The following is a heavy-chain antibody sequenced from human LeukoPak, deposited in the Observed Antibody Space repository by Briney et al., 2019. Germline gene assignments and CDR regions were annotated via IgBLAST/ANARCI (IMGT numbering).Heavy chain of an antibody. J-gene: IGHJ4*02. Sequence: GGSLKLSCAASGFTFSGSAMHWVRQASGKGLEWVGRIRSKANSYATAYAASVKGRFTISRDDSKNTAYLQMNSLKTEDTAVYYCTRGPYGDYDQNFDYWVQGTLVTVSS. V-gene: IGHV3-73*01. CDR2: IRSKANSYAT. CDR3: TRGPYGDYDQNFDY. CDR1: GFTFSGSA. D-gene: IGHD4-17*01.